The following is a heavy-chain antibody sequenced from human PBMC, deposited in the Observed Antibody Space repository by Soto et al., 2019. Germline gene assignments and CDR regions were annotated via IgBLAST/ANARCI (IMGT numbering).Heavy chain of an antibody. CDR1: GFVFKDSS. D-gene: IGHD3-10*01. CDR3: TRLISAAQDY. V-gene: IGHV3-73*01. Sequence: EVLLVESGGGLVQPGGSLKLSCAASGFVFKDSSIHWVRQASGKGLEWVGRIRDRAYNYATAYGASVEGRFTISRDDSDNTAYLRMSSLRTEDTAIYYCTRLISAAQDYWGQGTLVTVSS. J-gene: IGHJ4*02. CDR2: IRDRAYNYAT.